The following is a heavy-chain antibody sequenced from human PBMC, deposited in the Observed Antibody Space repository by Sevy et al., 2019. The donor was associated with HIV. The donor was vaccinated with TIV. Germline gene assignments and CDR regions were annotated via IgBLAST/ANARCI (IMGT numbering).Heavy chain of an antibody. CDR1: GFTFSQYG. Sequence: GGSLRLSCAATGFTFSQYGMEWVRQAPGKGLEWVSSISGSGGSTYYADSVKGRFTVSRDNSKNMLYLQMNSLRAEDTAVYYCAKEELSGFYWGQGTLVTVSS. CDR3: AKEELSGFY. V-gene: IGHV3-23*01. J-gene: IGHJ4*02. CDR2: ISGSGGST. D-gene: IGHD6-19*01.